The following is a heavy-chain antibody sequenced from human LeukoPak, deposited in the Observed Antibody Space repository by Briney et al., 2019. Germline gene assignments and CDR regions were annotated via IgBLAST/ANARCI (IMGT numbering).Heavy chain of an antibody. CDR3: ASGYSSTRVY. D-gene: IGHD5-18*01. CDR1: GYSFQSYW. Sequence: GESLKTPRKGSGYSFQSYWIGWVRQVPGKGLEWMGIFYPGESDNRYSRPFQGQVTISAENTISRAYLQWSSLKASGTPMYYCASGYSSTRVYWGQGRQTTVS. J-gene: IGHJ4*02. CDR2: FYPGESDN. V-gene: IGHV5-51*01.